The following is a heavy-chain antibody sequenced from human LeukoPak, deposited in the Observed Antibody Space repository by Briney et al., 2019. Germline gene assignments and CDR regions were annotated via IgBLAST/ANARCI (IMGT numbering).Heavy chain of an antibody. Sequence: GGSLRHSCAASGFTFSSYSMNWVRQAPGKGLEWVSSISSSSSYIYYADSVKGRFTISRDNAKDSLYLQMNSLRAEDTAVYYCARDYLRRRGDYWGQGTLVTVSS. J-gene: IGHJ4*02. CDR2: ISSSSSYI. V-gene: IGHV3-21*01. D-gene: IGHD1-1*01. CDR1: GFTFSSYS. CDR3: ARDYLRRRGDY.